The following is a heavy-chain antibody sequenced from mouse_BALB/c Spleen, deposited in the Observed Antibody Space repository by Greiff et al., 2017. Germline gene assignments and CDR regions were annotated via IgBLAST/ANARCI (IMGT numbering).Heavy chain of an antibody. V-gene: IGHV5-6-5*01. CDR1: GFTFSNYA. Sequence: EVQVVESGGGLVKPGGSLKLSCAASGFTFSNYAMSWVRQTPEKRLEWVASISSGGSTYYPDSVKGRFTISRDDARNILYLQMSSLRSEDTAMYYCARDGYALYYAMDYWGQGTSVTVSS. J-gene: IGHJ4*01. CDR2: ISSGGST. D-gene: IGHD2-2*01. CDR3: ARDGYALYYAMDY.